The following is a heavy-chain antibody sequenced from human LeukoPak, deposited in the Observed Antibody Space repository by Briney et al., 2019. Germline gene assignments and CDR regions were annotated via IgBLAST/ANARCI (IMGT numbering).Heavy chain of an antibody. Sequence: GGSLRLSCAASGFTFSSYAMSWVRQAPGKGLEWVSAISGGGGSTYYADSVKGRFTISRDNSKNTLYLQMNSLRDEDTAVYYCARGLVGRAWFDPWGQGTLVTVSS. V-gene: IGHV3-23*01. CDR2: ISGGGGST. CDR1: GFTFSSYA. D-gene: IGHD3-9*01. J-gene: IGHJ5*02. CDR3: ARGLVGRAWFDP.